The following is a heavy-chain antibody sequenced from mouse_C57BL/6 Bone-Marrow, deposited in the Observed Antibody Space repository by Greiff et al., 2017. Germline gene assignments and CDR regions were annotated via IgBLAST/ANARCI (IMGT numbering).Heavy chain of an antibody. D-gene: IGHD2-4*01. J-gene: IGHJ2*01. Sequence: QVQLQQPGAELVKPGASVKLSCKASGYTFTSYWMHWVKQRPGQGLEWIGMIHPKSGSTNYNEKFKSKATLTVDKSSSTAYMQLSSLTSEDSAVYYCARRIYYDYDGYWGTGTTLTVSS. CDR1: GYTFTSYW. CDR3: ARRIYYDYDGY. V-gene: IGHV1-64*01. CDR2: IHPKSGST.